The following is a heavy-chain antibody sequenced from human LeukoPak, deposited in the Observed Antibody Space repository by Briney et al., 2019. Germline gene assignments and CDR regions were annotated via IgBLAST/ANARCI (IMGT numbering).Heavy chain of an antibody. CDR3: ARQYCSGGSCYWGGGTFDY. CDR1: GGSISSYY. J-gene: IGHJ4*02. CDR2: ISDIGSI. V-gene: IGHV4-59*08. Sequence: PSETLSLTCTVSGGSISSYYWSWIRQPPGKGLEWIAYISDIGSINYNPSLKSRVTISLDTSKNQFSLKLSSVTAADTAVYYCARQYCSGGSCYWGGGTFDYWGQGTLVTVSS. D-gene: IGHD2-15*01.